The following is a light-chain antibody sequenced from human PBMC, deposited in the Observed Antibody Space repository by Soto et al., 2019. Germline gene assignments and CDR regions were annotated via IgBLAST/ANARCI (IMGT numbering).Light chain of an antibody. CDR3: QVWDSGSAHVV. Sequence: SYWLTQPPSVSVAPGKTDSISCGGNNIGSKGVHWYQEKPGQAPVLVIYSDTDLPPVIPERFSGSNSANLATLTISRVEAGDEADYYCQVWDSGSAHVVFGGGTKVTVL. J-gene: IGLJ2*01. CDR1: NIGSKG. V-gene: IGLV3-21*04. CDR2: SDT.